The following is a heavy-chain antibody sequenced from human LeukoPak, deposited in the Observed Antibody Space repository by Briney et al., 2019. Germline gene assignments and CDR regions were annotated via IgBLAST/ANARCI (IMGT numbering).Heavy chain of an antibody. D-gene: IGHD1-26*01. Sequence: SQTLSLTCAISGDSVSSNSAGWNWIRQSPSRGLEWLGRTYYRSKWYNDYAASVKGRITINPDTYKNQFSLQLNSVTPEDTAVYYCARGGGSFDYWGQGTLVTVSS. CDR3: ARGGGSFDY. V-gene: IGHV6-1*01. CDR2: TYYRSKWYN. J-gene: IGHJ4*02. CDR1: GDSVSSNSAG.